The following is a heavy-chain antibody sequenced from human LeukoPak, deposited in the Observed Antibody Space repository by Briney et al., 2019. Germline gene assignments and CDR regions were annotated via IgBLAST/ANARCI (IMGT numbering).Heavy chain of an antibody. D-gene: IGHD3-10*01. Sequence: GGSVRLSCEASGFNVSSNYMTWVRQAPGKGLEWVSLIYGDGTTDYADSVKGRFHISRHNSKNTLYLQMNSLRAEDTAVYYCARGIIYLDYWVQAT. CDR2: IYGDGTT. V-gene: IGHV3-53*04. CDR1: GFNVSSNY. J-gene: IGHJ4*02. CDR3: ARGIIYLDY.